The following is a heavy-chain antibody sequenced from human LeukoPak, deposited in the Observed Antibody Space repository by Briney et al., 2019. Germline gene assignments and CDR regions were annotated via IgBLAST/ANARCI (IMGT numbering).Heavy chain of an antibody. Sequence: GGSLRLSCAASGFTFSSYAMSLVRQAPGKGLEWVSAISGSGGSTYYADSVKGRFTISRDNSKNTLYLQMNSLRAEDTAVYYCAKDFRLIVVVTAIHYFDYWGQGTLVTVSP. CDR3: AKDFRLIVVVTAIHYFDY. D-gene: IGHD2-21*02. J-gene: IGHJ4*02. V-gene: IGHV3-23*01. CDR2: ISGSGGST. CDR1: GFTFSSYA.